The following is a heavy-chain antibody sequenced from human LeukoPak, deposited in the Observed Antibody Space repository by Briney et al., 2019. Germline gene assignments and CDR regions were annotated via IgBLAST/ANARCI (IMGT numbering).Heavy chain of an antibody. CDR1: GGTFSSYA. V-gene: IGHV1-69*06. D-gene: IGHD5-12*01. Sequence: ASVKVSCKASGGTFSSYAISWVRQAPGHGLEWMGGIIPIIGTANYAQKFQGRVTITADKSTSTAYMELSNLRSEDPAVYDCARSPEPIVATTYYYYYMDVWGKGTTVTVSS. CDR3: ARSPEPIVATTYYYYYMDV. CDR2: IIPIIGTA. J-gene: IGHJ6*03.